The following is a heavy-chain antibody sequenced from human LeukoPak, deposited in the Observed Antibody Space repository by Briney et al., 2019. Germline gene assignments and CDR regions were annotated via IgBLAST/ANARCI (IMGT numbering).Heavy chain of an antibody. CDR1: GFTFGNAW. CDR3: TVAIVAPMWDC. CDR2: IRSKTAGGTI. Sequence: GSLRLSCAASGFTFGNAWMSWVRQAPGKGLEWVGRIRSKTAGGTIDYAAPVKGRFTISRDDSKNTLYLQMGSLKTEDTAVYYCTVAIVAPMWDCWGQGTLVTVSS. V-gene: IGHV3-15*01. J-gene: IGHJ4*02. D-gene: IGHD5-12*01.